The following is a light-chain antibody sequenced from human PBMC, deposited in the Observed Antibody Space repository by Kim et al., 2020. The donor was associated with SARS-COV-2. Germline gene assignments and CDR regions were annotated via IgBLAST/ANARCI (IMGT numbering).Light chain of an antibody. CDR2: EVS. J-gene: IGLJ2*01. CDR1: SSDVGSYNL. Sequence: SITISCAGTSSDVGSYNLVSWYQQHPGKAPKLMIYEVSKRPSGVSNRFSGSKSGNTASLTISGLQAEDEADYYCCSYAGSSTLVVFGGGTQLTVL. V-gene: IGLV2-23*02. CDR3: CSYAGSSTLVV.